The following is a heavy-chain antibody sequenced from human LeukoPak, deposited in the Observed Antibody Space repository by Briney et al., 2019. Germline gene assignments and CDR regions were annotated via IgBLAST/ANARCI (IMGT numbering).Heavy chain of an antibody. Sequence: ASVKVSCKASGYTFTGYYMHWVRQAPGQGLEWMGWISAYNGNTNYAQKLQGRVTMTTDTSTSTAYMELRSLRSDDTAVYYCARGHKEYCSSTSCPLDYWGQGTLVTVSS. V-gene: IGHV1-18*04. CDR2: ISAYNGNT. CDR1: GYTFTGYY. CDR3: ARGHKEYCSSTSCPLDY. J-gene: IGHJ4*02. D-gene: IGHD2-2*01.